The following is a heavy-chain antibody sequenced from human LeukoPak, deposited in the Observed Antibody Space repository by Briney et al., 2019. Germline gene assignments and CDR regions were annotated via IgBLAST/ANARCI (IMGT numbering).Heavy chain of an antibody. CDR2: IYSGGST. D-gene: IGHD3-22*01. CDR3: ARDSYDSSGYSSY. CDR1: GFSVSSNY. Sequence: GGSLRLSCAASGFSVSSNYMSWVRQAPGKGLEWVSVIYSGGSTYYADSVKGRFTISRDNSKNTLYLQMNSLRAEDTAVYYCARDSYDSSGYSSYWGQGTLVTVSS. V-gene: IGHV3-53*01. J-gene: IGHJ4*02.